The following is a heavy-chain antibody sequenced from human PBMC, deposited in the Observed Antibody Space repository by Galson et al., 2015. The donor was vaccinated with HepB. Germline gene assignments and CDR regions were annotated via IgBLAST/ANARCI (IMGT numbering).Heavy chain of an antibody. CDR2: TYFRSKWHN. V-gene: IGHV6-1*01. CDR3: AYGSDV. Sequence: CAISGDSVASNSAVWNWIRQSPSSGLEWLGRTYFRSKWHNDYGISVKSRISINADTSQNQFSLHLSSVTPEDTAVYYCAYGSDVWGQGTTVIVSS. J-gene: IGHJ6*02. CDR1: GDSVASNSAV.